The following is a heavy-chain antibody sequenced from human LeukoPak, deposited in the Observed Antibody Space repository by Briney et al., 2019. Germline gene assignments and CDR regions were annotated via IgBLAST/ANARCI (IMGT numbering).Heavy chain of an antibody. Sequence: GASVRVSCKASGGTFSIYAISWVRQAPGQGLEWMGGIIPIFGTANYAQKFQGRVTITTDESTSTAYMELSSLRSEDTAVYYCARVGSSGYYGWFDPWGQGTLVTVSS. CDR2: IIPIFGTA. J-gene: IGHJ5*02. D-gene: IGHD3-22*01. V-gene: IGHV1-69*05. CDR1: GGTFSIYA. CDR3: ARVGSSGYYGWFDP.